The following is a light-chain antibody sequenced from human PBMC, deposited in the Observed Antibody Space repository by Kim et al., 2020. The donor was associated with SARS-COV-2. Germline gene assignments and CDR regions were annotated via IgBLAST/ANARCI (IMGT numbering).Light chain of an antibody. CDR3: QVWDSSSDHPV. Sequence: APGKTSRITRGGNNMGSKSVHLYQQKPGQATVLVIYYDSDRPSRIPERFSGSNSGNTATLTISRVEAGDEADYYCQVWDSSSDHPVFGGGTKLTVL. V-gene: IGLV3-21*04. CDR1: NMGSKS. J-gene: IGLJ3*02. CDR2: YDS.